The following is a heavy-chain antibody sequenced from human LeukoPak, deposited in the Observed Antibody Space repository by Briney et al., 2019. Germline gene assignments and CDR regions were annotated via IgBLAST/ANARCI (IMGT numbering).Heavy chain of an antibody. CDR2: INHSGST. D-gene: IGHD4-17*01. CDR3: SRGSRYGDYSYYYYMDV. CDR1: GGSFSGYY. Sequence: WGAGLLKPSETLSLTCAVYGGSFSGYYWSWIRQPPGKGLEWIGEINHSGSTNYNPSLKSRVTISVDTSKNQFSLKLSSVTAADTAVYYCSRGSRYGDYSYYYYMDVWGKGTTVTISS. V-gene: IGHV4-34*01. J-gene: IGHJ6*03.